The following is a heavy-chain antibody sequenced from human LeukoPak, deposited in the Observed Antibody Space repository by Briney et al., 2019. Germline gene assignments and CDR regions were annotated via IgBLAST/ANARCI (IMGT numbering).Heavy chain of an antibody. J-gene: IGHJ4*02. Sequence: SETLSLTCTVSGGSISSYYWSWIRQPPGKGLEWIGYIYYSGSTNYNLSLKSRVTISVDTSKNQFSLKLSSVTAADTAVYYCARHPDYYDSSGYFDYWGQGTLVTVSS. V-gene: IGHV4-59*08. CDR2: IYYSGST. CDR1: GGSISSYY. D-gene: IGHD3-22*01. CDR3: ARHPDYYDSSGYFDY.